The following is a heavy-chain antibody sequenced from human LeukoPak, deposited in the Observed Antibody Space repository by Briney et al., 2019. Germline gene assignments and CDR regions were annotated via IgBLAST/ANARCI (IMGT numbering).Heavy chain of an antibody. Sequence: GGSLRLSCAASGFSFSSYAMSWVRQAPGKGLEWVSSNIHDGGGKFYADSVKGRFNISRDNSKGTLYLQMSSLRAEDTAIYYCAKRESYSNSPIDYWGQGTLVTVSS. CDR3: AKRESYSNSPIDY. V-gene: IGHV3-23*01. CDR1: GFSFSSYA. D-gene: IGHD6-13*01. J-gene: IGHJ4*02. CDR2: NIHDGGGK.